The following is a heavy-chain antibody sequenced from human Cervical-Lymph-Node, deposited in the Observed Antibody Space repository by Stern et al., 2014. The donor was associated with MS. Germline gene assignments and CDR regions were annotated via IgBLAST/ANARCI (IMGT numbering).Heavy chain of an antibody. CDR1: GYTFTSFG. Sequence: QMQLVQSGAEVKKPGASGTVSCKASGYTFTSFGVAWVRQAPGQGLARLGWISPNNRKTFYAQNVQGRMTMTTDTSTNTAYMELRSLTSDDTALYYCARDPNAGWIDYWGQGTLVTVSS. CDR3: ARDPNAGWIDY. J-gene: IGHJ4*02. CDR2: ISPNNRKT. D-gene: IGHD6-19*01. V-gene: IGHV1-18*01.